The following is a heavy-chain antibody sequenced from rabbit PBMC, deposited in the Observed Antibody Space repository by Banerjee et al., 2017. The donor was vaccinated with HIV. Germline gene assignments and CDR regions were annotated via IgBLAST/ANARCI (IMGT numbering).Heavy chain of an antibody. J-gene: IGHJ4*01. CDR3: ARGVYDAGSSVYPYYFNL. CDR2: IYFRGGSA. D-gene: IGHD8-1*01. Sequence: QEQLEESGGDLVKPGASLTLTCTASGFSFSSSQYMWWVRQAPGRGLEWIAYIYFRGGSAYYASWAKGRFTISKTSSTTVTLQMTSLTAADTATYFCARGVYDAGSSVYPYYFNLWGPGTLVTVS. CDR1: GFSFSSSQY. V-gene: IGHV1S45*01.